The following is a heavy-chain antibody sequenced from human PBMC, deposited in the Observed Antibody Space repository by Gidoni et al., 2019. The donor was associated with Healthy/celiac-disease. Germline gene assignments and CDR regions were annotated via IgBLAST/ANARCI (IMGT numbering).Heavy chain of an antibody. V-gene: IGHV3-15*01. CDR2: IKSKTDGGTT. Sequence: EVQLVESGGGLVKPGGSLRLSCAASGFTFGNAWMSWVRQAPGKGLEWVGRIKSKTDGGTTDYAAPVKGRFTISRDDSKNTLYLQMNSLKTEDTAVYYCTTEGYYYYYGMDVWGQGTTVTVSS. J-gene: IGHJ6*02. CDR1: GFTFGNAW. CDR3: TTEGYYYYYGMDV.